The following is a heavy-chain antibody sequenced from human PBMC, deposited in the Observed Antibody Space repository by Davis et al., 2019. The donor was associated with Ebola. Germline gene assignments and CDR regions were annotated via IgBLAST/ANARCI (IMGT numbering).Heavy chain of an antibody. CDR1: GFIFSSYS. Sequence: GGSLRLSCPASGFIFSSYSMNWVRQAQGKGLEWVSSISSSGSTIYYADSVKGRFTISRDNAKNSLYLQLNTLRDEDTAVYFCVSAGWDHWGQGTLVTVSS. D-gene: IGHD2-15*01. J-gene: IGHJ4*02. CDR3: VSAGWDH. CDR2: ISSSGSTI. V-gene: IGHV3-48*02.